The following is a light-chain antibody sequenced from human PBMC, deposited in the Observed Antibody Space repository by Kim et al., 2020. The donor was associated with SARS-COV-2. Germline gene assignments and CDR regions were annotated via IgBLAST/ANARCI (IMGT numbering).Light chain of an antibody. CDR1: QSVASY. CDR2: GAS. Sequence: EVLLTQSPATLSLSPGERATLSCRASQSVASYLTWYQQKPGQPPRLLMYGASNRATGIPARFSGGGSGTEFTLTISSLEPEDFALYFCQQRAIWPLTFGGGTKVEIK. CDR3: QQRAIWPLT. J-gene: IGKJ4*01. V-gene: IGKV3-11*01.